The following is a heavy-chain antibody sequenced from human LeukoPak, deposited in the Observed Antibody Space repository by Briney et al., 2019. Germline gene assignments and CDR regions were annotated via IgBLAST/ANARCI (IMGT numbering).Heavy chain of an antibody. Sequence: SETLSLTCAVSGGSMSSYYWSWIRQPPGKGLEWIGYIYYSGSTTYNPSLKSRVIISVDTSKNQFSLKLSSVTAADTAVYFCAKLFYGDGQVWGQGTLVTVSS. D-gene: IGHD4-17*01. CDR1: GGSMSSYY. J-gene: IGHJ4*02. CDR3: AKLFYGDGQV. V-gene: IGHV4-59*01. CDR2: IYYSGST.